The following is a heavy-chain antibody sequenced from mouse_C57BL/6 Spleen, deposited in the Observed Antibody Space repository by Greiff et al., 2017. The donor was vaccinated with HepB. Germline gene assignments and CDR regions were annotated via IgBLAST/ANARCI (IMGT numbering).Heavy chain of an antibody. CDR3: ARDHDGDYYAMDY. CDR1: GFTFSSYA. V-gene: IGHV5-4*01. CDR2: ISDGGSYT. D-gene: IGHD2-12*01. Sequence: DVKLVESGGGLVKPGGSLKLSCAASGFTFSSYAMSWVRQTPEKRLEWVATISDGGSYTYYPDNVKGRFTISRDNAKNNLYLQMSHLKSEDTAMYYCARDHDGDYYAMDYWGQGTSVTVSS. J-gene: IGHJ4*01.